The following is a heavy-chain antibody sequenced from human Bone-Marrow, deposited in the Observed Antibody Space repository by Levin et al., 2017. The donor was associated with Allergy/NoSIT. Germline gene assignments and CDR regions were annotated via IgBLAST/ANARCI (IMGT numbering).Heavy chain of an antibody. J-gene: IGHJ4*02. CDR1: GYQFTDYW. V-gene: IGHV5-51*01. Sequence: GESLKISCQGSGYQFTDYWIGWVRQLPGKGLEWMGNIYPGDSETRSSPSFQGQVTFSVDKSMNTAYLQWDRLRAPDPARYDGARQSDELPPYDGEWVEEHYFDHWGQGTLVTVSS. D-gene: IGHD3-10*01. CDR2: IYPGDSET. CDR3: ARQSDELPPYDGEWVEEHYFDH.